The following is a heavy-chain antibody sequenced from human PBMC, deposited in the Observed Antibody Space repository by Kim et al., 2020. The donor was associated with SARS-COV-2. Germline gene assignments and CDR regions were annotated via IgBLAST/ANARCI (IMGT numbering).Heavy chain of an antibody. Sequence: DGSATSNAASVKGRFTTSRANANNTLYLQMNSLRAEDTAVYYCARPGGDVWGQGTTVTVSS. CDR2: DGSAT. CDR3: ARPGGDV. J-gene: IGHJ6*02. V-gene: IGHV3-74*01. D-gene: IGHD3-16*01.